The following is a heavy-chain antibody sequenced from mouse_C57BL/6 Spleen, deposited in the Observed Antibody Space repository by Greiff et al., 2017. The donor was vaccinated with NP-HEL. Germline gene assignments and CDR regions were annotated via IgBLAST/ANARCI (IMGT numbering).Heavy chain of an antibody. Sequence: VQLQQSGPVLVKPGASVKMSCKASGYTFTDYYMNWVKQSHGKSLEWIGVINPYNGGTSYNQKFKGKATLTVDKSSSTAYMELNSLTSEDSAVYYCARWDGNYEGAMDYWGQGTSVTVSS. CDR3: ARWDGNYEGAMDY. CDR1: GYTFTDYY. CDR2: INPYNGGT. D-gene: IGHD2-1*01. J-gene: IGHJ4*01. V-gene: IGHV1-19*01.